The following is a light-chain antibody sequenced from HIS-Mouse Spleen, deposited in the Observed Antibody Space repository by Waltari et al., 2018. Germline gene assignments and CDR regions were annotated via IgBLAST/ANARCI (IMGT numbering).Light chain of an antibody. J-gene: IGLJ2*01. CDR2: KDS. V-gene: IGLV3-25*03. CDR1: ALPHQY. Sequence: SSELTQLPPASVPPGHTARNTGPVDALPHQYAYWYQQKPGQAPVLVIYKDSERPSGIPERFSGSSSGTTVTLTISGVQAEDEADYYCQSADSSGTYVVFGGGTKLTVL. CDR3: QSADSSGTYVV.